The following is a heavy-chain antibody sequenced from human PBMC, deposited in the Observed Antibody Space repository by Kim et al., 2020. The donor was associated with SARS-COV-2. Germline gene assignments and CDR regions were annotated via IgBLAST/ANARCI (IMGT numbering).Heavy chain of an antibody. Sequence: ASVKVSCKASGYTFTSYAMNWVRQAPGQGLEWMGWINTNTGNPTYAQGFTGRFVFSLDTSVSTAYLQISSLKAEDTAVYYCARAGPINWNYGVDVWGQGTTVTVSS. CDR2: INTNTGNP. V-gene: IGHV7-4-1*02. CDR3: ARAGPINWNYGVDV. J-gene: IGHJ6*02. CDR1: GYTFTSYA. D-gene: IGHD1-20*01.